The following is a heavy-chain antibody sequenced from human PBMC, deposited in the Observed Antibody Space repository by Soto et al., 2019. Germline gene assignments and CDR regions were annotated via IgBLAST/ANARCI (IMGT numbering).Heavy chain of an antibody. V-gene: IGHV1-18*01. D-gene: IGHD6-19*01. CDR3: ARDRSGWVFEN. CDR1: GYTFTTYG. Sequence: VKVSCKTSGYTFTTYGISWVRQAPGQGLEWMGWISAYNGDTNYAPKFQGRVSLTTDTSTSTAYMELRTLRSDDTAVYYCARDRSGWVFENWGQGTLVTVSS. J-gene: IGHJ1*01. CDR2: ISAYNGDT.